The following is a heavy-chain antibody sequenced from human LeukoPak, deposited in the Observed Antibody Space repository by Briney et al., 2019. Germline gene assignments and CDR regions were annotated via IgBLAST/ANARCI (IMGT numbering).Heavy chain of an antibody. CDR1: GFTFNDYA. CDR3: ARDIWFDMVRGGD. J-gene: IGHJ4*02. V-gene: IGHV3-30-3*01. D-gene: IGHD3-10*01. Sequence: GRSLRLSCAASGFTFNDYAMYWVRQAPGKGLEWVTLISYDGYDKSYADSVRGRFTISRDNSRNTLYLQMDSLRSEDTAVYYCARDIWFDMVRGGDWGQGTLVTVSS. CDR2: ISYDGYDK.